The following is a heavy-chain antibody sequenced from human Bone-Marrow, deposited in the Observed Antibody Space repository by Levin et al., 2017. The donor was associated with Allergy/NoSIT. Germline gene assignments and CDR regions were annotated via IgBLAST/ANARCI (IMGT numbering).Heavy chain of an antibody. J-gene: IGHJ4*02. V-gene: IGHV4-59*01. CDR2: IYYSGST. CDR1: GGSIRSSY. D-gene: IGHD6-13*01. CDR3: ARYAAAAGYFDY. Sequence: SQTLSLTCTVSGGSIRSSYWSWIRQPPGKGLEWIGYIYYSGSTNYNPSLKSRVTISVDTSKNQFSLKLSSVTAADTAVYYCARYAAAAGYFDYWGQGTLVTVSS.